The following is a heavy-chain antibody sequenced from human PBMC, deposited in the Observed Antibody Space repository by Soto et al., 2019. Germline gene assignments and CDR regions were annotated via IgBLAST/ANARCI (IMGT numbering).Heavy chain of an antibody. CDR1: GFSLSTSAVG. CDR3: AHRGYSSSWDYWYFDL. V-gene: IGHV2-5*02. Sequence: QITLKESGPTLVKPTQTLTLTCTFSGFSLSTSAVGVGWIRQPPGKALEWLALIYWDDDKRYSPSLKTRLTNTKDPSHTPVLPTMTDMDPVYTATYYRAHRGYSSSWDYWYFDLWGRGTLVTVSS. CDR2: IYWDDDK. J-gene: IGHJ2*01. D-gene: IGHD6-13*01.